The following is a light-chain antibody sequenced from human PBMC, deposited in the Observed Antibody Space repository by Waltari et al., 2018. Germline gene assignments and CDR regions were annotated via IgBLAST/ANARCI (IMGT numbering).Light chain of an antibody. J-gene: IGLJ2*01. V-gene: IGLV2-8*01. Sequence: QSALTQPPSASGSPGQSVTISCTGTSSDVGGYNYFSWYHQHPGKAPKLMIYEVSNRPSGVPDRFSGSKSGNTASLTVSGLQAEDEADYYCSSYAGSNNVVFGGGTKLTVL. CDR3: SSYAGSNNVV. CDR1: SSDVGGYNY. CDR2: EVS.